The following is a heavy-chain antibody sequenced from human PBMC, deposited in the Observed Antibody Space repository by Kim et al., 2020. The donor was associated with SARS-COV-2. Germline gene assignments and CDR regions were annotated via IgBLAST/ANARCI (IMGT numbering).Heavy chain of an antibody. CDR2: ISYDGSNK. V-gene: IGHV3-30*18. CDR1: GFTFSSYG. J-gene: IGHJ4*02. CDR3: AKGEGEFDY. D-gene: IGHD3-16*01. Sequence: GGSLRLSCAASGFTFSSYGMHWVRQAPGKGLEWVAVISYDGSNKYYADSVKGRFTISRDNSKNTLYLQMNSLRAEDTAVYYCAKGEGEFDYWGQGTLVTV.